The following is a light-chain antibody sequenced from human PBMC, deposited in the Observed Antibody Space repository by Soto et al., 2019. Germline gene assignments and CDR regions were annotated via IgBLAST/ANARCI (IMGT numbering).Light chain of an antibody. V-gene: IGLV2-14*01. CDR3: SSRTTSNTYV. Sequence: QSALTQPASVSGSPGQSITISCTGTSSDIGAYNSVSWYQQHPGKAPKLMIYEVSNRPSGVSNRFSASKSGNTASLTISGLQAEEEADYYCSSRTTSNTYVFGTGTKLTVL. CDR1: SSDIGAYNS. J-gene: IGLJ1*01. CDR2: EVS.